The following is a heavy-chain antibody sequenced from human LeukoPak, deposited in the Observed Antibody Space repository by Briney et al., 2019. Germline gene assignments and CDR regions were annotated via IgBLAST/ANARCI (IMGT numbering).Heavy chain of an antibody. V-gene: IGHV1-69*01. CDR3: ARAYDFWSGYYPDYGMDV. D-gene: IGHD3-3*01. J-gene: IGHJ6*02. Sequence: SVKVSCKASGGTFSSYAISWVRQAPGQGLEWMGGIIPIFGTANYAQKFQGRVTITADESTSTAYMKLSSLRSEDTAVYYCARAYDFWSGYYPDYGMDVWGQGTTVTVSS. CDR1: GGTFSSYA. CDR2: IIPIFGTA.